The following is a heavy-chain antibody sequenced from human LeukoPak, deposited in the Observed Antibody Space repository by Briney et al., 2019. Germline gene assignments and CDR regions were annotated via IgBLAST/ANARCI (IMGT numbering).Heavy chain of an antibody. J-gene: IGHJ1*01. CDR3: AKAAGKENGYDFFFQH. CDR1: GFTFTNAW. Sequence: GGSLRLSCAASGFTFTNAWMNWVRQAPGKGLEWVAVISIDGKKSYYADSVKGRFTISRDNSKSTLFLQMNSLRAEDTAVYFCAKAAGKENGYDFFFQHWGQGTLVTVSS. V-gene: IGHV3-30*18. D-gene: IGHD3/OR15-3a*01. CDR2: ISIDGKKS.